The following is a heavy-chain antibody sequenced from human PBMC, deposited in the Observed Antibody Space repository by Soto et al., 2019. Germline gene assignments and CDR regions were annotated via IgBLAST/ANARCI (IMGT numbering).Heavy chain of an antibody. CDR2: ISYDGGKK. J-gene: IGHJ5*02. CDR1: EFIFNYYG. CDR3: ARDTSCRGDFCYFRLDP. D-gene: IGHD2-21*01. Sequence: GESLKISCLASEFIFNYYGMHWVRQAPGKGLEWVAFISYDGGKKYYSDSVKGRFTISRDNSINTLYLQINALRADDTAVYYCARDTSCRGDFCYFRLDPWGQGTQVTVSS. V-gene: IGHV3-33*01.